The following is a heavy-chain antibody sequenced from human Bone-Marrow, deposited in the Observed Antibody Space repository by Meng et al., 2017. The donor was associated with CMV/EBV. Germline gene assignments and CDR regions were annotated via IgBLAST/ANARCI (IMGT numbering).Heavy chain of an antibody. CDR3: AHIAAAGAGYFDY. CDR2: IYHSGST. D-gene: IGHD6-13*01. V-gene: IGHV4-38-2*02. CDR1: GGSISSGYY. Sequence: SETLSLTCTVSGGSISSGYYWGWIRQPPGKGLEWIGSIYHSGSTYYNPSLKSRVTISVDTSKNQFSLKLSSVTAADTAVYYCAHIAAAGAGYFDYWGQGTLVTVSS. J-gene: IGHJ4*02.